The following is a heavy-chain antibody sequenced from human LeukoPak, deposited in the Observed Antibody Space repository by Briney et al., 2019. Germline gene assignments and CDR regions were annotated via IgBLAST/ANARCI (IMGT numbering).Heavy chain of an antibody. CDR3: AKNSFYYDSGSYFFDY. J-gene: IGHJ4*02. V-gene: IGHV3-23*01. Sequence: GGTLRLSCAASGFTFSSYDMSWVRQPPGKGLEWVSIISGSGGSTSYADSVKGRFTISRDISKNTLYLQMNSLRAEDTAVYYCAKNSFYYDSGSYFFDYWGQGTLVTVSS. D-gene: IGHD3-10*01. CDR1: GFTFSSYD. CDR2: ISGSGGST.